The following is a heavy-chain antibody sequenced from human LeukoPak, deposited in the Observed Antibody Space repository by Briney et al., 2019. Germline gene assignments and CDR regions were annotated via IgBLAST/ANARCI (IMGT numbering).Heavy chain of an antibody. D-gene: IGHD3-22*01. Sequence: SVKVSCKASGGTFSSYAISWVRQAPGQGLEWMGGIIPVFGTANYAQKFQGRVTITTDESTSTAYMELSSLRSEDTAVYYCAENYYDSSGYYSPVGYWGQGTLVTVSS. CDR1: GGTFSSYA. CDR2: IIPVFGTA. J-gene: IGHJ4*02. V-gene: IGHV1-69*05. CDR3: AENYYDSSGYYSPVGY.